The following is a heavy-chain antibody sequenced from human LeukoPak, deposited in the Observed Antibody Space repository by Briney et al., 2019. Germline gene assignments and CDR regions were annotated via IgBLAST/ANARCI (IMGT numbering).Heavy chain of an antibody. Sequence: PGGSLRLSCAASGFTFSSYWMHWVRQAPGKGLVWVSRINSDGSSTSYADSVKGRFTISRDNAKNTLYLQMNSLGAEDTAVYYCARGRGSYFFHDAFDIWGQGTMVTVSS. CDR3: ARGRGSYFFHDAFDI. J-gene: IGHJ3*02. V-gene: IGHV3-74*01. CDR2: INSDGSST. D-gene: IGHD1-26*01. CDR1: GFTFSSYW.